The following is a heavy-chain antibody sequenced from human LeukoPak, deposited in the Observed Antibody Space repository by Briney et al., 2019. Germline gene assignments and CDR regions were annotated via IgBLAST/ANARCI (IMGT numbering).Heavy chain of an antibody. CDR3: ARGLIESRPAVNYYYYYGMDV. CDR2: INHSGST. J-gene: IGHJ6*02. CDR1: GGPFSGYY. D-gene: IGHD2-2*01. V-gene: IGHV4-34*01. Sequence: SETLSLTCAVYGGPFSGYYWSWIRQPPGKGLEWIGEINHSGSTNYNPSLKSRVTISVDTSKNQFSLKLSPVTAADTAVYYCARGLIESRPAVNYYYYYGMDVWGQGTTVTVSS.